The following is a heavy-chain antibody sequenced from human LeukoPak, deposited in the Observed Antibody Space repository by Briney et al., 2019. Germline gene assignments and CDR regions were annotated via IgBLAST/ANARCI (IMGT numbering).Heavy chain of an antibody. CDR1: GFTFSSYG. D-gene: IGHD3-10*01. J-gene: IGHJ4*02. V-gene: IGHV3-30*02. CDR2: IRFDGSYR. CDR3: AKDPGAHYYGSGSYRRGSYFDY. Sequence: GGSLRLSCAPSGFTFSSYGMHWVRQAPVKGLEWVAFIRFDGSYRYYADSVKGRFTISRDNSKNTLYLQMNSLRAEDTAVYYCAKDPGAHYYGSGSYRRGSYFDYWGQGTLVTVSS.